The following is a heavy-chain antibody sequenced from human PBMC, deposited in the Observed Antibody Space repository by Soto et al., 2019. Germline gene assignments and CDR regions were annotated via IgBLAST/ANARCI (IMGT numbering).Heavy chain of an antibody. V-gene: IGHV1-69*13. Sequence: GASVKVSCRASGGTFSSYAISWVRQAPGQGLEWMGGIIPIFGTANYAQKFQGRVTIAADESTSTAYMELSSLRSEDTAVYCCAREVSSGWQTFFIDYWGQGTLVTVSS. CDR2: IIPIFGTA. J-gene: IGHJ4*02. CDR3: AREVSSGWQTFFIDY. CDR1: GGTFSSYA. D-gene: IGHD6-19*01.